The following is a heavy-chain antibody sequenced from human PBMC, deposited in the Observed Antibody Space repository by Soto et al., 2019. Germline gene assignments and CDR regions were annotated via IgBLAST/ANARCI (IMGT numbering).Heavy chain of an antibody. Sequence: QVQLQESGPELVKPSQTLTLTCTVSGGSISSGGYYWSWIRQHPGKGLEWIGHISDSGSTYYNPSLKSRLTISVDTSKNHCSLNLSAVSAADTAVYSCARTTFYDIFTAYYSLFDYWGQGTLVTVSS. CDR1: GGSISSGGYY. CDR3: ARTTFYDIFTAYYSLFDY. J-gene: IGHJ4*02. CDR2: ISDSGST. V-gene: IGHV4-31*03. D-gene: IGHD3-9*01.